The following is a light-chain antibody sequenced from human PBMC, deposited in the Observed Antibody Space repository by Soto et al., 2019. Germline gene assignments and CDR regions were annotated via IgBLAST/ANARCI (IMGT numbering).Light chain of an antibody. CDR1: HDIAKY. Sequence: EIRMPKSLSSVSSSVGSRVPIACQARHDIAKYLNWYPQKPGKAPELLIYDASSLETGVPSRFSGTASGTDFNLTISSLQPEDIATYYCQQYHSLPITFGQGTRLEIK. CDR2: DAS. CDR3: QQYHSLPIT. V-gene: IGKV1-33*01. J-gene: IGKJ5*01.